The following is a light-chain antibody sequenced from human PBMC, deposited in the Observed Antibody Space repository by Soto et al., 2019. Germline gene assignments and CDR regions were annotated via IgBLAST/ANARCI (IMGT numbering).Light chain of an antibody. Sequence: QSALTQPASVSGSPGQSTTVSCTGTSSDVGSYNYVSWHQHHPGKAPKLIIYEGDKRPSGVSNRFSGSKSGNTASLTISGLQAEDEADYYCCSYALGSTLVFGGGTKLTVL. CDR1: SSDVGSYNY. J-gene: IGLJ2*01. CDR2: EGD. V-gene: IGLV2-23*01. CDR3: CSYALGSTLV.